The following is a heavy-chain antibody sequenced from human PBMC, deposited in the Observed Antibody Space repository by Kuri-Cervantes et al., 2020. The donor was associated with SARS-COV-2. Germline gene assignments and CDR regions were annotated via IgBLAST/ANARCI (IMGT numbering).Heavy chain of an antibody. CDR1: GESVASNICA. D-gene: IGHD3-22*01. V-gene: IGHV6-1*01. Sequence: LRLSCAISGESVASNICAWDWIRQCPWRGLEWMGRTYYNSQWYYDYSPSVKSPIIIRSDTSKNHVSLQLHSVTPEDTAVYYCAREQISLIVLQSGTFAIWGQGTMVTVSS. CDR2: TYYNSQWYY. J-gene: IGHJ3*02. CDR3: AREQISLIVLQSGTFAI.